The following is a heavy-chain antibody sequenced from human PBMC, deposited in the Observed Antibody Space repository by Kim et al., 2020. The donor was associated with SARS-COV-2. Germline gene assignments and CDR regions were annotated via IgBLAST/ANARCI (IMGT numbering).Heavy chain of an antibody. CDR1: GYTFPGYY. Sequence: ASVKVSCKTSGYTFPGYYIHWVRQAPGQGLEWMGRINPNSGGTNYARKFQGRVTLTRDTSISTAYMELSRLRSDDTALYYCTNGGSAGGPYYGMDVWGQGTTVTVSS. D-gene: IGHD2-15*01. CDR2: INPNSGGT. J-gene: IGHJ6*02. CDR3: TNGGSAGGPYYGMDV. V-gene: IGHV1-2*06.